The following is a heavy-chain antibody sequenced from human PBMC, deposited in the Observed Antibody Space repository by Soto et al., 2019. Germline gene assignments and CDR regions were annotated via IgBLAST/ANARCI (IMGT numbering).Heavy chain of an antibody. D-gene: IGHD2-15*01. V-gene: IGHV1-18*01. J-gene: IGHJ6*03. CDR2: ISAHNGNT. CDR3: ARGVSATPYYYCYMDV. Sequence: QVQLVQSGAEVKKTGASVKVSCKASGYTFTAYGLTWVRQAPGQGLQWMGWISAHNGNTNYAQKLQGRVTMTTDTSTSTAYMELRGLRSDDTAVYYCARGVSATPYYYCYMDVWVKGTTVTVSS. CDR1: GYTFTAYG.